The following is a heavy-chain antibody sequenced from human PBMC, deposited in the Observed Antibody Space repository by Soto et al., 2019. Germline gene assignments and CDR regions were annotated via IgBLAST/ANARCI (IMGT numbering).Heavy chain of an antibody. CDR2: INSDGSST. CDR1: GLTFSTYW. Sequence: GGSLRLSCAVSGLTFSTYWMHWVRQAPGKGLVWVSRINSDGSSTDYADSVKGRFTISRDNAKNTLYLQMNSLRAEDTAVYYCVRERGFHYWGQGTLVTVSS. J-gene: IGHJ4*02. CDR3: VRERGFHY. D-gene: IGHD3-16*01. V-gene: IGHV3-74*01.